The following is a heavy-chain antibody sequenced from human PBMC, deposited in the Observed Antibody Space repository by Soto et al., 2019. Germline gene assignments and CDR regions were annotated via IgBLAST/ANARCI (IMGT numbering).Heavy chain of an antibody. CDR3: ARNGDSSDYRGWFDT. Sequence: EVQLVESGGGLVQPGGSLRLSCAASGFTVSSNYMSWVRQAPGKGLEWVSGIYSGGTTYYADSVKGRFTISRDNSKNTLYLQMNSLRAEDTAVYYCARNGDSSDYRGWFDTWGQGTLVTVSS. CDR2: IYSGGTT. CDR1: GFTVSSNY. D-gene: IGHD3-22*01. V-gene: IGHV3-66*01. J-gene: IGHJ5*02.